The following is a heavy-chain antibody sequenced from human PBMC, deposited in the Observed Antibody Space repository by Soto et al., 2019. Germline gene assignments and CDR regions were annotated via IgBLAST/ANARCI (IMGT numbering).Heavy chain of an antibody. CDR3: ARNTLAGYCSSTSCHYYMDV. D-gene: IGHD2-2*01. CDR1: SGSISSSNW. V-gene: IGHV4-4*02. Sequence: SETLSLTCAVSSGSISSSNWWSWVRQPPGKGLGWIGEIYHSGSTNYNPSLKSRVTISVDKSKNQFSLKLSSVTAADTAVYYCARNTLAGYCSSTSCHYYMDVWGKGTKVTVSS. CDR2: IYHSGST. J-gene: IGHJ6*03.